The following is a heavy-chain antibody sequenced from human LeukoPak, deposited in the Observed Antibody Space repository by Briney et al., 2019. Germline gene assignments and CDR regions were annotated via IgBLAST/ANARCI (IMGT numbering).Heavy chain of an antibody. CDR1: GGSISSYY. CDR2: IYTSGST. J-gene: IGHJ3*02. CDR3: AREGGYYDSSGYRRGAFDI. V-gene: IGHV4-4*07. D-gene: IGHD3-22*01. Sequence: PSETLSLTCTVSGGSISSYYWSWIRQPAGKGLEWIGRIYTSGSTNYNPSLKSRVTMSVDTSKNQFSLKLSSVTAADTAVYYCAREGGYYDSSGYRRGAFDIWGQGTMVTVSS.